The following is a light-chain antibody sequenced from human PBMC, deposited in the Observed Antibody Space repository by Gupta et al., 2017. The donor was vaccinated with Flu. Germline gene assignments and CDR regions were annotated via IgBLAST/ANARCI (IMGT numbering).Light chain of an antibody. CDR3: QKYNGAPWT. Sequence: GDRVTITCRASQGISNYLAWYQQKPGKVPKLLIYAASTLLSGVPSRFSGSGSETDFTLTISALQPEDVATYYCQKYNGAPWTFVQGTRGEI. V-gene: IGKV1-27*01. J-gene: IGKJ1*01. CDR2: AAS. CDR1: QGISNY.